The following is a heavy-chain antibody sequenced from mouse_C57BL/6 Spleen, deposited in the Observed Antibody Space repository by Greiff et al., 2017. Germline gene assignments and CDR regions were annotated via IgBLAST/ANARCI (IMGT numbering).Heavy chain of an antibody. CDR1: GYAFSSYW. V-gene: IGHV1-80*01. Sequence: QVQLKESGAELVKPGASVKISCKASGYAFSSYWMNWVKQRPGKGLEWIGQIYPGDGDTNYNGKFKGKATLTADKSSSTAYMQLSSLTSEDSAVYFCARDTTDAMDDWGQGTSVTVSS. CDR2: IYPGDGDT. J-gene: IGHJ4*01. D-gene: IGHD1-1*01. CDR3: ARDTTDAMDD.